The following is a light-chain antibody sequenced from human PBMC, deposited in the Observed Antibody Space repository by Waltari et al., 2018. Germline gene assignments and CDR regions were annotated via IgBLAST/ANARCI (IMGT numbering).Light chain of an antibody. Sequence: SYVLTQPPSLSVAPGITARITPGGNNIATKSVHWYRQSPGQAPVLVIFRDKDRPARIPERFSGSNSGTTATLTISRVEAGDEADYYCEVWDSSTSHVVFGAGTKLTVL. J-gene: IGLJ2*01. V-gene: IGLV3-21*01. CDR3: EVWDSSTSHVV. CDR1: NIATKS. CDR2: RDK.